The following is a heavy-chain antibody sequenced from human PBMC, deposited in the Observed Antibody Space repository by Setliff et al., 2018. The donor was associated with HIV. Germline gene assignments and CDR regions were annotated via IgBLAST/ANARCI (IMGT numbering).Heavy chain of an antibody. CDR1: DYSISSDYY. CDR3: ASTTSGVSESYPAHAFDI. Sequence: PSETLSLTCAVSDYSISSDYYWGWIRQPPGKGLEWIGSFSPRGRTYQNASLKSRVTISVDRSKNQFSLKLTSVTAADTAIYYCASTTSGVSESYPAHAFDIWGQGTMVTVSS. D-gene: IGHD3-10*01. V-gene: IGHV4-38-2*01. CDR2: FSPRGRT. J-gene: IGHJ3*02.